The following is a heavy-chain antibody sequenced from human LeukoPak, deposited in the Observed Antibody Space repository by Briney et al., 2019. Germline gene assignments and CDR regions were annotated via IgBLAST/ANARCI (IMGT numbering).Heavy chain of an antibody. J-gene: IGHJ6*03. CDR3: ARDPGYCSSTSCYSPGYYYYMDV. CDR2: ISYDGSNK. D-gene: IGHD2-2*02. CDR1: GFAFNKYA. Sequence: PGGSLRLSCVASGFAFNKYAMHWVRQAPGKGLEWVAVISYDGSNKYYADSVKGRFTISRDNSKNTLYLQMNSLRAEDTAVYYCARDPGYCSSTSCYSPGYYYYMDVWGKGTTVTVS. V-gene: IGHV3-30*19.